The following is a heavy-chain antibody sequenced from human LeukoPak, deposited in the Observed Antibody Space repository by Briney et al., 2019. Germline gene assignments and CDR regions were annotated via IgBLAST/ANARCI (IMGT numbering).Heavy chain of an antibody. Sequence: QPGESLRLSCSASGFTFSKYAMHWVRQAPGKGLDYVSAISSDGSSTYYADSVKGRFTISRDDSKNTLYLQMSSLRPEDTAVYYCVKDPWEGGSRKFDSWGQGTLVTVSS. CDR2: ISSDGSST. J-gene: IGHJ4*02. CDR3: VKDPWEGGSRKFDS. D-gene: IGHD1-26*01. V-gene: IGHV3-64D*09. CDR1: GFTFSKYA.